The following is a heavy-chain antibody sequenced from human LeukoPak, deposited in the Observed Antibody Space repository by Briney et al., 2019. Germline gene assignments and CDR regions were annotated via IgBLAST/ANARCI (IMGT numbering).Heavy chain of an antibody. J-gene: IGHJ3*02. CDR1: GYTFTGYY. CDR2: INPNSGGT. Sequence: AASVKVSCKASGYTFTGYYMHWVRQAPGQGLEWMGRINPNSGGTNYAQKFQGRVTMTRDTSISTAYMELSRLRSDDTAVYYCARDQGFLEWTPRDDAFDIWGQGTMVTVSS. CDR3: ARDQGFLEWTPRDDAFDI. V-gene: IGHV1-2*06. D-gene: IGHD3-3*01.